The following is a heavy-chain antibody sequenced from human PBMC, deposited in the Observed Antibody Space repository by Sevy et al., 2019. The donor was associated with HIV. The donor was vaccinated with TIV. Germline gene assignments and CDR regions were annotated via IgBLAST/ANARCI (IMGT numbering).Heavy chain of an antibody. CDR3: ATSRSGYFDSSGYYIY. CDR2: IFPDDSDT. J-gene: IGHJ4*02. CDR1: GYSITSHW. D-gene: IGHD3-22*01. V-gene: IGHV5-51*01. Sequence: GESLKISCQGSGYSITSHWIGWVRHMPGKGLEWMGIIFPDDSDTTYSPSFQGQVTFSADKSINTAYLQWSSLKASDTAMYYCATSRSGYFDSSGYYIYWGQGTLVTVSS.